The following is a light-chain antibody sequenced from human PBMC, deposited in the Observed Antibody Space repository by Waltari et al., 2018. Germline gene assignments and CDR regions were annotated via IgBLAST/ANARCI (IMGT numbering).Light chain of an antibody. CDR2: DAS. Sequence: EIVLTQSPGTLSLSPGERATLSCRASQSVSRTLAWYQQKPGQAPRLLIYDASSRAAGIPDRFSGSGSGTDFSLTISRLEPKDFGVYYCQKYGTLPATFGQGTKVEI. CDR3: QKYGTLPAT. J-gene: IGKJ1*01. V-gene: IGKV3-20*01. CDR1: QSVSRT.